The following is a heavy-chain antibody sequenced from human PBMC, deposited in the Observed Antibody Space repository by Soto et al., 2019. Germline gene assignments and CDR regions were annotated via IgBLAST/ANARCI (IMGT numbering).Heavy chain of an antibody. V-gene: IGHV4-31*03. CDR1: GGSISSGGYY. CDR2: IYYSGST. D-gene: IGHD3-3*01. Sequence: SETLSLTCTVSGGSISSGGYYWSWIRQHPGKGLEWIGYIYYSGSTYYNPSLKSRVTISVDTSKNQFSLKLSSVTAADTAVYYCARDQRLGDFWSGYHYLGWFDPWGQGTLVTVSS. CDR3: ARDQRLGDFWSGYHYLGWFDP. J-gene: IGHJ5*02.